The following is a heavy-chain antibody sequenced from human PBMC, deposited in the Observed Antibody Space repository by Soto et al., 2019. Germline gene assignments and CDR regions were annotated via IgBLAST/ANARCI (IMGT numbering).Heavy chain of an antibody. J-gene: IGHJ6*02. CDR2: INPSGGST. CDR3: ARDYYDFWSGYFSTPGYYYYGMDV. CDR1: GHTFTSYY. V-gene: IGHV1-46*01. Sequence: ASVKVSCKASGHTFTSYYMHWVRQAPGQGLEWMGIINPSGGSTSYAQKFQGRVTMTRDTSTSTVYMELSSLRSEDTAVYYCARDYYDFWSGYFSTPGYYYYGMDVWGQGTTVTVSS. D-gene: IGHD3-3*01.